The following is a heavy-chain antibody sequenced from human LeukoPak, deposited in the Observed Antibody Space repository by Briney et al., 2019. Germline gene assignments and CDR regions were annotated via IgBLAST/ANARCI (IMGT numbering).Heavy chain of an antibody. CDR3: ARESLGSFAY. CDR1: GFTFSSYG. D-gene: IGHD7-27*01. Sequence: GGSLRLSCAASGFTFSSYGVHWVRQAPGKGLEWVAVISYDGGTKYYADSVKGRFTISRDDSKNTLYLQMNSLRAEDTAVYYCARESLGSFAYWGQGTLVTVSS. V-gene: IGHV3-30*19. J-gene: IGHJ4*02. CDR2: ISYDGGTK.